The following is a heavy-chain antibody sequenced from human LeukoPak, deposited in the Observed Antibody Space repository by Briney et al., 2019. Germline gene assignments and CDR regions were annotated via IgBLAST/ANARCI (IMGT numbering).Heavy chain of an antibody. CDR2: IIPIFGTA. D-gene: IGHD3-16*01. CDR3: ARDNRGFDY. J-gene: IGHJ4*02. V-gene: IGHV1-69*05. CDR1: GYTFTNYD. Sequence: ASVKASCKASGYTFTNYDINWVRQATGQGLEWMGGIIPIFGTANYAQKFQGRVTITTDESTSTAYMELSSLRSEDTAVYYCARDNRGFDYWGQGTLVTVSS.